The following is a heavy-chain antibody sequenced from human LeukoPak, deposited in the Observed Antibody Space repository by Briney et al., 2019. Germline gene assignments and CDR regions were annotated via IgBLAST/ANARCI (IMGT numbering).Heavy chain of an antibody. D-gene: IGHD1-26*01. CDR2: ISWNSGSI. J-gene: IGHJ4*02. V-gene: IGHV3-9*01. Sequence: PGGSLRLSCAASGFTFDDYAMHWVRQAPGKGLEWVSGISWNSGSIGYADSVKGRFTISRGNAKNSLYLQMNSLRAEDTALYYCAKDEGGSRWYYFDYWGQGTLVTVSS. CDR3: AKDEGGSRWYYFDY. CDR1: GFTFDDYA.